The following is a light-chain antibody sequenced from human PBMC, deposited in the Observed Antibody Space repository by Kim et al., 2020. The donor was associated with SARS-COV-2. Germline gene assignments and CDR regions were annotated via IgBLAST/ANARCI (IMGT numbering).Light chain of an antibody. J-gene: IGLJ1*01. Sequence: GQVVTNTCTGSGSKVRSNYVYSYQQLPGTAPTLIICRNNQRPSGVPDRFAGSKSGTSASLAISVLRSEDEAEYYCAAWDDSLSGYVFGTGTKVTVL. CDR1: GSKVRSNY. V-gene: IGLV1-47*01. CDR2: RNN. CDR3: AAWDDSLSGYV.